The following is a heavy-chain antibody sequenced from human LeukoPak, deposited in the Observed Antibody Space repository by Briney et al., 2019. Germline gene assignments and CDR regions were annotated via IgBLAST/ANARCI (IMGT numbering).Heavy chain of an antibody. J-gene: IGHJ4*02. CDR2: IYYSGST. Sequence: SETLSLTCTVSGGSISSSSYYWGWIRQPPGKGLEWIGSIYYSGSTYYNPSLKSRVTISVDTSKNQFSLKLSSVTAADTAVYYCARAPITGTLFDYWGQGTLVTVSS. CDR3: ARAPITGTLFDY. D-gene: IGHD1-7*01. CDR1: GGSISSSSYY. V-gene: IGHV4-39*01.